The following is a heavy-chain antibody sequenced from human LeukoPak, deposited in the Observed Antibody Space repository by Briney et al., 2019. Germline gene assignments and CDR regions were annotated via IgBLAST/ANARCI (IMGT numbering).Heavy chain of an antibody. CDR1: GYAVTSGGFS. CDR2: IYDRGPA. CDR3: ARSRQASGLFNS. J-gene: IGHJ5*01. D-gene: IGHD3-10*01. V-gene: IGHV4-30-2*01. Sequence: SETLSLTCTVSGYAVTSGGFSWNWIRQPPGKGLEWIGCIYDRGPAYYNPSLKSRFTISVDRPKNQFFLNVTSLTAADTAVYYCARSRQASGLFNSWGQGTLVVVSS.